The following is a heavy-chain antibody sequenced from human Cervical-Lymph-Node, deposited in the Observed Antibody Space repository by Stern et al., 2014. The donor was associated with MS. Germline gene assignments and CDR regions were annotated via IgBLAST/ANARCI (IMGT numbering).Heavy chain of an antibody. CDR2: IFPGGSDI. Sequence: VQLVQSGPEVKRPGESLKISCQASGYTFTSYWIGWVRQMPGKGLEWIALIFPGGSDIRYSPSFQGQVTISADKSSSPAYLQWNNLKASDTAIYYCARQRYFDYWGQGTLVTVSS. CDR3: ARQRYFDY. J-gene: IGHJ4*02. CDR1: GYTFTSYW. V-gene: IGHV5-51*01.